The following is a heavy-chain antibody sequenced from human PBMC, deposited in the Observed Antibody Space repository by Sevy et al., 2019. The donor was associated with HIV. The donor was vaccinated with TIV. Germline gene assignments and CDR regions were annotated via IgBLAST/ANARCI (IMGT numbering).Heavy chain of an antibody. Sequence: GGSLRLSCVASRFTFSTYVMHWVRQAPGKGLEGVAVIWHDGNSEYYADSVRGRFTISRDDSKNTLYLQMNSLRAEDTAVYYCASEAGYGTDSRPFDYWGQGTLVTVSS. CDR1: RFTFSTYV. D-gene: IGHD5-12*01. V-gene: IGHV3-33*08. CDR3: ASEAGYGTDSRPFDY. CDR2: IWHDGNSE. J-gene: IGHJ4*02.